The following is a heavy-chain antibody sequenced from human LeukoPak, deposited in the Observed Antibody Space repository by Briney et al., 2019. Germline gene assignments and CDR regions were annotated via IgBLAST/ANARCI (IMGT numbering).Heavy chain of an antibody. CDR2: IIPIFGTA. Sequence: GSSVKVSCKASGGTFSSYAISWVRQAPGQGLEWMGGIIPIFGTANYAQKFQGRVTITTDESTSTAYMGLSSLRSDDTAVYYCAIVVRRAAYYFDYWGQGTLVTVSS. D-gene: IGHD2-2*01. V-gene: IGHV1-69*05. CDR3: AIVVRRAAYYFDY. CDR1: GGTFSSYA. J-gene: IGHJ4*02.